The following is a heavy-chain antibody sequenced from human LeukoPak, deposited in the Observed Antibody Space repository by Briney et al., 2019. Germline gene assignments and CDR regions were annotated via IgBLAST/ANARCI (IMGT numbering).Heavy chain of an antibody. CDR3: ARAVGVVDCNTYSCKPYYFDY. CDR2: VSRGESA. CDR1: GFGIGASF. Sequence: GGSLRLSCAASGFGIGASFINWVRQVPGKGLEWVSLVSRGESAFYADSVKGRFTLSRDSSNNTVFLHMNSLRAEDTAVYFCARAVGVVDCNTYSCKPYYFDYWGQGALVTVSS. J-gene: IGHJ4*02. D-gene: IGHD2/OR15-2a*01. V-gene: IGHV3-66*01.